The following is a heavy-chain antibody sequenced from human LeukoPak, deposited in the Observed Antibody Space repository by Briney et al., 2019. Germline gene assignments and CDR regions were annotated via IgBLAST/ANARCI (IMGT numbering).Heavy chain of an antibody. J-gene: IGHJ4*02. CDR1: GYTFTSYY. V-gene: IGHV1-46*01. Sequence: ASVTVSFTASGYTFTSYYMHWVRQAAGQGLEWMGIINPSGGSTSYAQKFQGRVTMTRDTSTSTVYMELSSLRSEDTAVYYCARGSSSSYTFDYWGQGTLVTVSS. D-gene: IGHD6-13*01. CDR3: ARGSSSSYTFDY. CDR2: INPSGGST.